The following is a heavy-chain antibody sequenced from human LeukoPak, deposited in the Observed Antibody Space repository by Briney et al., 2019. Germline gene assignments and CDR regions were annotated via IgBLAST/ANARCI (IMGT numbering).Heavy chain of an antibody. V-gene: IGHV4-39*01. CDR1: GDSKSYY. CDR3: ARPETTSMVPWFFDL. J-gene: IGHJ2*01. Sequence: PSETLSLTCTASGDSKSYYWGWLRQPPGKGLEWIGTIYSSGTTYYTPSLKGRVTISVDMSKNQFSLKLHSVTAADTAVYYCARPETTSMVPWFFDLWGRGILVTVSS. CDR2: IYSSGTT. D-gene: IGHD5-18*01.